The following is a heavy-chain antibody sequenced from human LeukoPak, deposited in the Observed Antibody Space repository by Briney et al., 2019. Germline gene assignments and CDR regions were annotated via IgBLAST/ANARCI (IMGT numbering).Heavy chain of an antibody. D-gene: IGHD1-26*01. V-gene: IGHV3-48*03. J-gene: IGHJ4*02. CDR3: ARGGLLGDD. Sequence: GGSLRLSCAASGFTFSSSEMNWVRQAPGKGLERVSYISTSGSTIYYADSVRGRFTISRDNAKNSLYLQMNSLRAEDTAVYYCARGGLLGDDWGQGTLVTVSS. CDR1: GFTFSSSE. CDR2: ISTSGSTI.